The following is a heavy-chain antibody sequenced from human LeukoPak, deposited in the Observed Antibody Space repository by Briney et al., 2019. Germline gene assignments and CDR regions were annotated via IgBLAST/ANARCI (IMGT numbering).Heavy chain of an antibody. CDR2: IRYDGSNK. Sequence: GGSLRLSCVASGFNFNNYDLHWVRQAPGKGLEWVAFIRYDGSNKYYADSVKGRFTISRDNSKNTLYLQMNSLRAEDTAVYYCAKTVFGYWGQGTLVTVSS. V-gene: IGHV3-30*02. CDR3: AKTVFGY. CDR1: GFNFNNYD. J-gene: IGHJ4*02.